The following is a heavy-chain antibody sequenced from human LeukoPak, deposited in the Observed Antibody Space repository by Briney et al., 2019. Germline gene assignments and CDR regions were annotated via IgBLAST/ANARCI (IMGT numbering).Heavy chain of an antibody. CDR1: GYTFTSYG. CDR2: ISAYNGNT. J-gene: IGHJ4*02. Sequence: ASVKVSCKASGYTFTSYGISWVRQAPGQGLEWMGWISAYNGNTNYAQKLQGRVTMTTDTSTSTASMELRSLRSDDTAVYYCATARGSLYCSSFDFDYWGQGTLVTVSS. V-gene: IGHV1-18*01. D-gene: IGHD6-13*01. CDR3: ATARGSLYCSSFDFDY.